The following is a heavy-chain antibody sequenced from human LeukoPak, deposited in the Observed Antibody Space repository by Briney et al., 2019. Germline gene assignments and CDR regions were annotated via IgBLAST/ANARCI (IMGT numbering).Heavy chain of an antibody. D-gene: IGHD2-15*01. CDR2: IYSGGNI. V-gene: IGHV3-53*01. Sequence: QTGRSLRLSCAASGFTVSSTYMSWVRQAPGKGLEWASVIYSGGNIYYIDSVKGRFTISRDTSKNTLYLQMNSLRAEDTAVYYCASRHCSGGGCYFAGADPFDYWGQGILVTVSS. CDR3: ASRHCSGGGCYFAGADPFDY. CDR1: GFTVSSTY. J-gene: IGHJ4*02.